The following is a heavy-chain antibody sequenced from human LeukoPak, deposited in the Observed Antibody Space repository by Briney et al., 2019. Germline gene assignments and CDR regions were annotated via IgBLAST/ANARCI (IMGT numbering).Heavy chain of an antibody. CDR3: ARLVLTGYTFNY. CDR2: IYYSGST. Sequence: PSETLSLTCTVSGGSISSSSFYWGWIRQPPGEGLEWIGSIYYSGSTYYNPSLKSRVTISVDTSKNEFSLKLSSVTAADTAVYYCARLVLTGYTFNYWGQGTLVTVSS. V-gene: IGHV4-39*01. J-gene: IGHJ4*02. CDR1: GGSISSSSFY. D-gene: IGHD3-9*01.